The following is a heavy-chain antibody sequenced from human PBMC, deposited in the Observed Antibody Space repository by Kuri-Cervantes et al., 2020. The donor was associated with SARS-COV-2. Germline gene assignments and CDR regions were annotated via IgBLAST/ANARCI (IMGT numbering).Heavy chain of an antibody. J-gene: IGHJ3*02. CDR3: AKCMDYYDSSGYSPGASDI. CDR2: ISGSGGST. D-gene: IGHD3-22*01. CDR1: GGSISSSSYH. V-gene: IGHV3-23*01. Sequence: GGSLRLSCTVSGGSISSSSYHWSWIRQPPGKGLEWVSAISGSGGSTYYADSVKGRFTISRDNSKNTLYLQMNSLRAEDTAVYYCAKCMDYYDSSGYSPGASDIWGQGTMVTVSS.